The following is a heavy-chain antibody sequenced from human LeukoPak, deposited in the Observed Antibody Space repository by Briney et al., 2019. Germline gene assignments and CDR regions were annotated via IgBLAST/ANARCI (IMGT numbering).Heavy chain of an antibody. CDR3: ARGVVAVAGLRVYYFDY. J-gene: IGHJ4*02. CDR1: GFTFSSYS. CDR2: ISSSSSTI. Sequence: PGGSLRLSCAASGFTFSSYSMNWVRQAPGKGLEWVSYISSSSSTIYDADSVKGRFTISRDNAKNSLYLQMNSLRDEDTAVYYCARGVVAVAGLRVYYFDYWGQGTLVTVSS. D-gene: IGHD6-13*01. V-gene: IGHV3-48*02.